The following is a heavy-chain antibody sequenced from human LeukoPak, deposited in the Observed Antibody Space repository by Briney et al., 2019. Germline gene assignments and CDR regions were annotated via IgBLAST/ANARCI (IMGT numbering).Heavy chain of an antibody. V-gene: IGHV1-2*02. CDR2: INPNSGGT. CDR1: GYTFTGYY. CDR3: ARGRITMVRGVIITTVFDP. Sequence: ASVKVSCKASGYTFTGYYMHWVRQAPGQGLEWMGWINPNSGGTNYAQKFQGRVTMTRDTSISTAYMELSRLRSDDTAVYYCARGRITMVRGVIITTVFDPWAREPWSPSPQ. D-gene: IGHD3-10*01. J-gene: IGHJ5*02.